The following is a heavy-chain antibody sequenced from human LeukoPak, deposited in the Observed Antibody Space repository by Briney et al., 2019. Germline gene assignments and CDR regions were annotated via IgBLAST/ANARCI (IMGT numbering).Heavy chain of an antibody. V-gene: IGHV3-21*01. J-gene: IGHJ4*02. D-gene: IGHD3-22*01. Sequence: GGSLRLSCAAFGFTFSSYAMTWVRQAPGKGLEWVSSISSSSYIYYADSVKGRFTISRDDAKNSLYLQMNSLRAEDTAVYYCARDWWEDSSGYYYAYDYWGQGTLVTVSS. CDR3: ARDWWEDSSGYYYAYDY. CDR1: GFTFSSYA. CDR2: ISSSSYI.